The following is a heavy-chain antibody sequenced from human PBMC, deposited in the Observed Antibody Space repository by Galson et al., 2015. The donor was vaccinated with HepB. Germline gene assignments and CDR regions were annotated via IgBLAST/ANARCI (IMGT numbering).Heavy chain of an antibody. CDR3: AKRGPPSYDILTGYRTPSYYFDY. Sequence: SLRLSCAASGITFSSYAMSWVRQAPGRGLEWVSTISSSGINTYYADSVKGRFTISRDNSKNTLYLQMNSLRAEDTAVYYCAKRGPPSYDILTGYRTPSYYFDYWGQGTLVTVSS. CDR1: GITFSSYA. V-gene: IGHV3-23*01. D-gene: IGHD3-9*01. J-gene: IGHJ4*02. CDR2: ISSSGINT.